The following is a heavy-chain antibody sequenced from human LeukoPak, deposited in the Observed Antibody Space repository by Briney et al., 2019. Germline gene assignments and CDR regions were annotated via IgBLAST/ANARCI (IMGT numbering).Heavy chain of an antibody. J-gene: IGHJ6*03. Sequence: GGSLRLSCAASGFTFCSYAMHWVRQAPGKGLEWVAGISYDGSNKYYADSVKGRFTIPRDNSKNTLYLQMNSLRAEDTAVYYCAREGYYYDSSGYSPYYYYYYMDVWGKGTTVTVSS. CDR1: GFTFCSYA. CDR3: AREGYYYDSSGYSPYYYYYYMDV. D-gene: IGHD3-22*01. V-gene: IGHV3-30*04. CDR2: ISYDGSNK.